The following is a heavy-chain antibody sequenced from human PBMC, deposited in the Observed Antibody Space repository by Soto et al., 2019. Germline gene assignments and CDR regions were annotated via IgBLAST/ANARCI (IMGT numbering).Heavy chain of an antibody. CDR2: ISSNGGST. D-gene: IGHD2-2*01. J-gene: IGHJ5*02. CDR1: GFTFSSYA. CDR3: VKHRCSSTSCYAGSSAP. V-gene: IGHV3-64D*08. Sequence: GGSLRLSCSASGFTFSSYAMHWVRQAPGKGLEYVSAISSNGGSTYYADSVKGRFTISRDNSKNTLYLQMSSLRAEDTAVYYWVKHRCSSTSCYAGSSAPWGQEPLVPVSS.